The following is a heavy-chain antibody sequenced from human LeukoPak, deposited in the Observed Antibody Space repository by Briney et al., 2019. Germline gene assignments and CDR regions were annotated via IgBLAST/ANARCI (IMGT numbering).Heavy chain of an antibody. Sequence: GGYLRLSCAASGFTFSDYYMSWIRQAPGKGLEWVSYISSSGSTIYYADSVKGRFTISRDNAKNSLYLQMNSLRAEDTAVYYCARELGYCSSTSCYYYYYYMDVWGKGTTVTVSS. V-gene: IGHV3-11*04. D-gene: IGHD2-2*01. CDR1: GFTFSDYY. CDR3: ARELGYCSSTSCYYYYYYMDV. J-gene: IGHJ6*03. CDR2: ISSSGSTI.